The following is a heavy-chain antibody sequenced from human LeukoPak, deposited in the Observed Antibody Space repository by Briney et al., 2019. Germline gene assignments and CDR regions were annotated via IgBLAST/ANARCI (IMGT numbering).Heavy chain of an antibody. J-gene: IGHJ4*02. CDR1: GYTFTAYY. CDR2: ITTNSGGT. V-gene: IGHV1-2*06. CDR3: FVAGSAKPF. Sequence: ASVKVSCKAFGYTFTAYYLHWVRQAPGQGLEWMGRITTNSGGTTYAQSFQGRVTLTRDTSISTAYMEMDRLTSDDTAMYYCFVAGSAKPFWGQGTLVTVSS. D-gene: IGHD6-19*01.